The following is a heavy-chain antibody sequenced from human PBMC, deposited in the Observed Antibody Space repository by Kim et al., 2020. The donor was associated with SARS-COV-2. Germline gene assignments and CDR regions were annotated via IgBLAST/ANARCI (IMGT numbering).Heavy chain of an antibody. V-gene: IGHV4-34*01. J-gene: IGHJ2*01. CDR2: INHSGST. Sequence: SETLSLTCAVYGGSFSGYYWSWIRQPPGKGLEWIGEINHSGSTNYNPSLKSRVTISVDTSKNQFSLKLSSVTAADTAVYYCARSQWLPNWYFDLWGRGTLVTVSS. CDR3: ARSQWLPNWYFDL. CDR1: GGSFSGYY. D-gene: IGHD6-19*01.